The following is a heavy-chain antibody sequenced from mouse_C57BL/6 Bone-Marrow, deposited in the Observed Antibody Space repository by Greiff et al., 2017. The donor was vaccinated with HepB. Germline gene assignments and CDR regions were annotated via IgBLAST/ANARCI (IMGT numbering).Heavy chain of an antibody. D-gene: IGHD1-1*01. CDR3: ERMGLISTVVATEYFDV. CDR2: IHPNSGST. J-gene: IGHJ1*03. Sequence: QVQLQQPGAELVKPGASVKLSCKASGYTFTSYWMHWVKQRPGQGLEWIGMIHPNSGSTNYNEKFKSKATLTVDKSSSTAYMQLSSLTSEDSAVYYCERMGLISTVVATEYFDVWGTGTTVTVSS. CDR1: GYTFTSYW. V-gene: IGHV1-64*01.